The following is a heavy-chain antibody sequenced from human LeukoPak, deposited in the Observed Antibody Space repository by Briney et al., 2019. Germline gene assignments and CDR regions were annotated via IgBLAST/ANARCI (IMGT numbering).Heavy chain of an antibody. J-gene: IGHJ3*02. V-gene: IGHV5-51*01. CDR2: IYPSDSDT. CDR1: GYSFTSYW. D-gene: IGHD3-22*01. Sequence: GESLKISCKGSGYSFTSYWIGWVRQMPGKGLEWMGIIYPSDSDTRYSPSFQGQVTISADKSISTAYLQWSSLKASDTAMYYCARLPYYYDSSGYAFDIWGQGTMVTVSS. CDR3: ARLPYYYDSSGYAFDI.